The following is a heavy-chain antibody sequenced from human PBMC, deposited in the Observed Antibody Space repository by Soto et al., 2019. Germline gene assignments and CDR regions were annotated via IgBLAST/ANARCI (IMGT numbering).Heavy chain of an antibody. CDR2: TYYRSKWYN. Sequence: XQTLSLTCVISGYSVSSNSAAWNLIRQSPSRGLEWLGRTYYRSKWYNDYAVSVKSRITINPDTSKNQFSLQLNSVTPEDTAVYYCARDRAYYYDSSGYYHDAFDIWGQGTRSPSPQ. CDR3: ARDRAYYYDSSGYYHDAFDI. CDR1: GYSVSSNSAA. D-gene: IGHD3-22*01. V-gene: IGHV6-1*01. J-gene: IGHJ3*02.